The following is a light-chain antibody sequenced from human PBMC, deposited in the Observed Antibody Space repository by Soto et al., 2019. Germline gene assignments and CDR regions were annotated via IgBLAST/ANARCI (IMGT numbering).Light chain of an antibody. V-gene: IGLV2-14*01. J-gene: IGLJ3*02. Sequence: QSALTQPASVSGSPGQSITISCTGSSSDIGDYAYVSWYQQHPDKAPKLMIYEVSNRPSGVSNRFPGSKSGNTASLTISGLLAEDEADYYCSSYTSSNSILFGGGTK. CDR3: SSYTSSNSIL. CDR2: EVS. CDR1: SSDIGDYAY.